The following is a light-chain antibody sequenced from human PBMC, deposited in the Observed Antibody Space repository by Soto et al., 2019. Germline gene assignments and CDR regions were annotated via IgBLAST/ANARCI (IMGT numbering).Light chain of an antibody. CDR2: TNG. CDR3: QSYDSGLSGSV. Sequence: QPVLTQPPSVSGAPGQRVTISCTGTSSNIGAGYDVNWYQHLPGAAPKLLIYTNGNRPSGVPDRFSGSKSGTSASLAITGLQAEDEADYYCQSYDSGLSGSVFGGGTKLTVL. J-gene: IGLJ3*02. CDR1: SSNIGAGYD. V-gene: IGLV1-40*01.